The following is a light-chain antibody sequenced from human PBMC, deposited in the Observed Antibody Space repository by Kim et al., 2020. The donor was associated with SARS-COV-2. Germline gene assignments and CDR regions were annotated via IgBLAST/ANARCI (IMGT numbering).Light chain of an antibody. CDR3: QQFGSSPLIT. Sequence: PGERAPLSCRASQSISSNHLAWYQQKPGQAPRLLIYGASSRAAGIPDRFSGSGSGTDFTLTISRLEPEDFAVYYCQQFGSSPLITFGQGTRLEIK. CDR2: GAS. CDR1: QSISSNH. J-gene: IGKJ5*01. V-gene: IGKV3-20*01.